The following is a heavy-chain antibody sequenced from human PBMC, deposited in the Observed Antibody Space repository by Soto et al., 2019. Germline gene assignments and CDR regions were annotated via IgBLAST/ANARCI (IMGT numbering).Heavy chain of an antibody. CDR2: VFTSENT. V-gene: IGHV4-61*01. D-gene: IGHD3-10*01. J-gene: IGHJ4*02. CDR3: TRARITMDAYY. CDR1: GTPVTSYSYY. Sequence: QVQLQESGPGLVKPSETLSLTCNVSGTPVTSYSYYWNWIRQTPGKGQEWIGYVFTSENTKYNPSLEGQASISVDPSKNQSSLTLTSVTAPHTAVYYSTRARITMDAYYWGPGTLVTVSS.